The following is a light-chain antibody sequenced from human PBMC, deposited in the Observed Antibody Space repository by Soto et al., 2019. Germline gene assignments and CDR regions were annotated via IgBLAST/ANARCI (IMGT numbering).Light chain of an antibody. V-gene: IGKV3-20*01. J-gene: IGKJ1*01. Sequence: EIVLTQSPGTLSLSPGERATLSCRSSQSVISSYLAWYQQKPGQAPRLLIYGASSRATGIPDRFTGSRSGTDFTLTIARLEPEDFAVYYCQQYGGPVPWTFGQGTKVDI. CDR3: QQYGGPVPWT. CDR2: GAS. CDR1: QSVISSY.